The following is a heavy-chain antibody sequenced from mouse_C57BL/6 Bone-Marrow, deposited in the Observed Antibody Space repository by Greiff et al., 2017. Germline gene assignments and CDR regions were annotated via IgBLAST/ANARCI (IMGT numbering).Heavy chain of an antibody. D-gene: IGHD1-1*01. J-gene: IGHJ2*01. V-gene: IGHV1-69*01. CDR2: IDPSDSYT. CDR1: GYTFTNYW. CDR3: ASEGFRTVVGGLDY. Sequence: VQLQQSGAELVMPGASVKLSCKASGYTFTNYWMHWVKQRPGQGLEWIGEIDPSDSYTNYNQTFKGKSTLTVDKSSSTAYMQLSSLTSEDSAVXYFASEGFRTVVGGLDYWGQGTTLTVSS.